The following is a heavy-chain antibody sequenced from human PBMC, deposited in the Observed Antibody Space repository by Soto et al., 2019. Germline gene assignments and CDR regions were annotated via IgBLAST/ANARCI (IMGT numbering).Heavy chain of an antibody. CDR2: IIPIFGTA. CDR1: GGTFSSYA. CDR3: AREFGGRVGGSYYYYYGMDV. J-gene: IGHJ6*02. D-gene: IGHD1-26*01. V-gene: IGHV1-69*13. Sequence: ASVKVSCKASGGTFSSYAISWVRQAPGQGLEWMGGIIPIFGTANYAQKFQGRVTITADESKSTAYMELSSLRSEDTAVYYCAREFGGRVGGSYYYYYGMDVWGQGTTVTVSS.